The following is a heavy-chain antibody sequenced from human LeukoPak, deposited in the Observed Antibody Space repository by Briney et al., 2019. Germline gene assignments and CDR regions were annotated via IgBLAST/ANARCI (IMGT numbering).Heavy chain of an antibody. D-gene: IGHD3-16*01. Sequence: SETLSLTCTVSGGSISSSSYYWGWIRQPPGKGLEWIGSIYYSGSTYYNPSLKSRVTISVDTSKNQFSPKLSSVTAADTAVYYCARQPGGGFDYWGQGTLVTVSS. V-gene: IGHV4-39*01. CDR1: GGSISSSSYY. CDR2: IYYSGST. J-gene: IGHJ4*02. CDR3: ARQPGGGFDY.